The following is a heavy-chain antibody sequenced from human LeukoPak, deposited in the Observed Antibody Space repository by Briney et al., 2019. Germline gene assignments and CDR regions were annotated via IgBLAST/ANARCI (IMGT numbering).Heavy chain of an antibody. J-gene: IGHJ4*02. Sequence: GGSLRLSCAASGFTFSSYAMSWVRQAPGKGLEWVSAISGSGGSTYYADSVKGRFTISRDNSKNTPYLQMNSLRAEDTAVYYCARDYGDYGFDYWGQGTLVTVSS. CDR1: GFTFSSYA. CDR2: ISGSGGST. CDR3: ARDYGDYGFDY. V-gene: IGHV3-23*01. D-gene: IGHD4-17*01.